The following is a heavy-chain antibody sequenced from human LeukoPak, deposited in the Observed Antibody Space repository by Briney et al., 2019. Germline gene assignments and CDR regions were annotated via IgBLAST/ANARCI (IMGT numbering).Heavy chain of an antibody. J-gene: IGHJ6*03. V-gene: IGHV3-23*01. D-gene: IGHD3-22*01. CDR3: AKGYYDSSGPYYYYYYMDV. CDR1: GFTFSNYA. CDR2: VSGSGRST. Sequence: GGSLRLSCAASGFTFSNYAMTWVRQAPGKALEWVSGVSGSGRSTYYADSVKGRFTISRDNSKNTMYLQMNSLRAEDTAVYYSAKGYYDSSGPYYYYYYMDVWGKGTTVTVSS.